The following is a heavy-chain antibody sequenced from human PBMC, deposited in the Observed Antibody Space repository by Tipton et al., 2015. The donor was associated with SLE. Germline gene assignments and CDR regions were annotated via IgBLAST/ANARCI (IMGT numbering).Heavy chain of an antibody. CDR1: GFTFSDHY. D-gene: IGHD6-13*01. J-gene: IGHJ6*03. V-gene: IGHV3-11*01. CDR2: ISSSGSTI. Sequence: SLRLSCAASGFTFSDHYMSWIRQAPGKGLEWVSYISSSGSTIYYADSVKGRFTISRDNAKNSLYLQMNSLRAEDTAVYYCARAGIPPYYYYYMDVWGKGTTVTVSS. CDR3: ARAGIPPYYYYYMDV.